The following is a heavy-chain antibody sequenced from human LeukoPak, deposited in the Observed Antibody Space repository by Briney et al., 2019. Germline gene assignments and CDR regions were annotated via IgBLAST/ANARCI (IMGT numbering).Heavy chain of an antibody. CDR2: IYYSGST. Sequence: SETLSLTCTVSGGSISSGGYYWSWIRQHPGKGLEWIGYIYYSGSTYYNPSLKSRVTIPVDTSKNQFSLKLSSVTAADTAVYYCARGSRRTYYDFWSGYPTYYFDYWGQEPWSPSPQ. D-gene: IGHD3-3*01. V-gene: IGHV4-31*03. CDR3: ARGSRRTYYDFWSGYPTYYFDY. J-gene: IGHJ4*01. CDR1: GGSISSGGYY.